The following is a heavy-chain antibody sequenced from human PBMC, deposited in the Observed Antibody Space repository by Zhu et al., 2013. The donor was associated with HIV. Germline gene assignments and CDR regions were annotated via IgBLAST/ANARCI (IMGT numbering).Heavy chain of an antibody. CDR2: INPNSGGT. CDR1: GYTFTGYY. V-gene: IGHV1-2*02. J-gene: IGHJ4*02. Sequence: QVQLVQSGAEVKKPGASVKVSCKASGYTFTGYYMHWVRQAPGQGLEWMGWINPNSGGTNYAQKFQGRVTMTRDTSISTAYMELSRLRSDDTAVYYCARDLGAAAGTGPWLPRGERYFDYWGQGTLVTVSS. D-gene: IGHD6-13*01. CDR3: ARDLGAAAGTGPWLPRGERYFDY.